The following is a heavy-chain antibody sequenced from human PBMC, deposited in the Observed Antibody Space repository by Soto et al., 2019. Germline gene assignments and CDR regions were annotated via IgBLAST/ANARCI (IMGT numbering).Heavy chain of an antibody. CDR1: GYSFTTYG. Sequence: QVQLMQSGGEVKKPGASVKVSCKTSGYSFTTYGISWVRQAPGQGLEGMGWISAYNGNTNYAQKLQGRVTMTTDTSTSTAYMELRSLRSDDTAVYYCAREGPAPYYYYGMDVWGQGSTVTVSS. CDR3: AREGPAPYYYYGMDV. J-gene: IGHJ6*02. V-gene: IGHV1-18*01. CDR2: ISAYNGNT.